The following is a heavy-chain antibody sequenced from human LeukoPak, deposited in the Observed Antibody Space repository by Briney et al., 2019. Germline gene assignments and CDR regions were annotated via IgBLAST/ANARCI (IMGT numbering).Heavy chain of an antibody. CDR2: IYYSGST. CDR1: GVSISSGGYY. V-gene: IGHV4-31*03. D-gene: IGHD1-1*01. CDR3: AREVPGFYFDY. Sequence: SQTLSLTCTVSGVSISSGGYYWSWIRQHPGKGLEWIGYIYYSGSTYYNPSLKSRVTISVDTSKNQFSLKLSSVTAADTAVYYCAREVPGFYFDYWGQGTLVTVSS. J-gene: IGHJ4*02.